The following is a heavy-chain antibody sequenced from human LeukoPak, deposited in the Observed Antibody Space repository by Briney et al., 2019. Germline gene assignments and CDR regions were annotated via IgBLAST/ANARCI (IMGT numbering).Heavy chain of an antibody. CDR3: ARDRPYARYNWFDP. V-gene: IGHV4-61*02. J-gene: IGHJ5*02. Sequence: SETLSLTCTVSGGSISSSSYYWSWVRQPAGTGLEWIGRIYTSGSTNYNPSLKSRVTISVDTSKNQFSLKLSSVTAADTAVYYCARDRPYARYNWFDPWGQGTLVTVSS. CDR1: GGSISSSSYY. CDR2: IYTSGST. D-gene: IGHD4-17*01.